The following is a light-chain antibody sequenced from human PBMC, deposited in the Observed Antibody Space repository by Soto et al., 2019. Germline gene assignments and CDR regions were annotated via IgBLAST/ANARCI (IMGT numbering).Light chain of an antibody. V-gene: IGKV1-39*01. CDR1: QSISSY. CDR2: AAS. Sequence: DIQMTQSPSSLSASVGDRVTITCRASQSISSYLNWYQQKPEKAPKLLIYAASSLQSGVPSRFSGSGSGTDFTLTISSLQPEDFATYYCQQSYNTPRTFGPGTKVDIK. J-gene: IGKJ1*01. CDR3: QQSYNTPRT.